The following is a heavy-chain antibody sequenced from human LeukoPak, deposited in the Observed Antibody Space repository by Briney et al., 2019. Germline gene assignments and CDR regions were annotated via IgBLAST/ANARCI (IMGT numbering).Heavy chain of an antibody. CDR2: ISAYNGNT. CDR1: GYTFTSYG. V-gene: IGHV1-18*01. CDR3: ARARYSYGPDAFDI. D-gene: IGHD5-18*01. J-gene: IGHJ3*02. Sequence: ASVKVSCKSSGYTFTSYGIRWVRPAPGQGLEWLGWISAYNGNTNYAQKLQGRGTMTTDTATSTAYMELRRLRSDDTAVYYCARARYSYGPDAFDIWGQGTMVTVSS.